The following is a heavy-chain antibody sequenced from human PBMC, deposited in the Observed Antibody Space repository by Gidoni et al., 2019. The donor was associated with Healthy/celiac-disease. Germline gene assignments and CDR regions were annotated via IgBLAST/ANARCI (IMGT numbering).Heavy chain of an antibody. Sequence: QVQLQESGPGLVKPSETLSLTCTVSGGSISSYYWSWIRQPPGKGLEWIGYIYYSGSTHYNPSLKSRVTISVDTSKNQFSLKLSSVTAADTAVYYCARQGDYYDSSVYNYWGQGTLVTVSS. V-gene: IGHV4-59*08. CDR3: ARQGDYYDSSVYNY. J-gene: IGHJ4*02. CDR2: IYYSGST. D-gene: IGHD3-22*01. CDR1: GGSISSYY.